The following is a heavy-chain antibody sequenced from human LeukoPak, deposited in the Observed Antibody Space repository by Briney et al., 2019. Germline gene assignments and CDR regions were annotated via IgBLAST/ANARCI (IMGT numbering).Heavy chain of an antibody. V-gene: IGHV4-59*01. Sequence: PPETLSLTCTVSGGSISSYYWSWIRQPPGKGLEWIGYIYYSGSTNYNPSLKSRVTISVDTSKNQFSLKLSSVTAADTAVYYCARVPPYYYGSGSYNPAYYYYYYMDVWGKGTTVTVSS. CDR2: IYYSGST. J-gene: IGHJ6*03. CDR1: GGSISSYY. D-gene: IGHD3-10*01. CDR3: ARVPPYYYGSGSYNPAYYYYYYMDV.